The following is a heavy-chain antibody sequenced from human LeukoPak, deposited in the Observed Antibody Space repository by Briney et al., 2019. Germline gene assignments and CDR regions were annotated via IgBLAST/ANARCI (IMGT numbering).Heavy chain of an antibody. CDR1: GFTFSSYS. V-gene: IGHV3-21*01. Sequence: PGGSLRLSCAASGFTFSSYSMNWVRQAPGKGLEWVSSISSSSSYIYYADSVKGRFTISRDNAKNSLYLQMNSLRAEDTAVYYCARDMAIFGVVITRYGMDVWGQGTTVTVSS. CDR2: ISSSSSYI. CDR3: ARDMAIFGVVITRYGMDV. J-gene: IGHJ6*02. D-gene: IGHD3-3*01.